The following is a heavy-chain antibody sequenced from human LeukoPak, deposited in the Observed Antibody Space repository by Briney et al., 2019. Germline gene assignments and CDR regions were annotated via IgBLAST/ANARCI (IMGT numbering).Heavy chain of an antibody. CDR2: IYAGGTT. V-gene: IGHV3-66*01. D-gene: IGHD2-8*01. Sequence: GGSLRLSCAASGFTLSTNYMNWVRQAPGKGLEWVSVIYAGGTTYYADSVKGRFTISRDISKNTLYLQMNKLRAEDTAVYYCARGVGYADNPFDYWGQGTLVTVSA. J-gene: IGHJ4*02. CDR3: ARGVGYADNPFDY. CDR1: GFTLSTNY.